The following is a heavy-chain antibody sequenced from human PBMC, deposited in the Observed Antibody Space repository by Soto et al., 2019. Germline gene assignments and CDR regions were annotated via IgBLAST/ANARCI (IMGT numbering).Heavy chain of an antibody. V-gene: IGHV3-15*07. Sequence: EVQLVESGGGLVKPGGSLRLSCAASGFTFSNAWMNWVRQAPGKGLEWVGRIKSKTDGGTTDYAAPVKGRFTISRDDSKNTLYLQMNSLKTEDTAVYYCTTKEVSYYYGSGSYDPYYYYYGMDVWGQGATVTVSS. CDR1: GFTFSNAW. CDR2: IKSKTDGGTT. J-gene: IGHJ6*02. D-gene: IGHD3-10*01. CDR3: TTKEVSYYYGSGSYDPYYYYYGMDV.